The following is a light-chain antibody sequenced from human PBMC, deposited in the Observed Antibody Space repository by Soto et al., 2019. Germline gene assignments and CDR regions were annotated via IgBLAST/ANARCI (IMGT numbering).Light chain of an antibody. CDR1: QDIANY. CDR3: QRYDDAPLT. J-gene: IGKJ4*01. V-gene: IGKV1-27*01. CDR2: AAS. Sequence: DIQMTQSPSSLSASAGDRVTMTCRASQDIANYLVWYQQQPGKVPKLLIYAASTLHSGVPSRFSGSGSGTDLTLTISSLQPEDVGTYYCQRYDDAPLTFGAGTKVDI.